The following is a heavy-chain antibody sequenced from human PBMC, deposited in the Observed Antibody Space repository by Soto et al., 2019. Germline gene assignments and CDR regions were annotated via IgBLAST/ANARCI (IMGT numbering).Heavy chain of an antibody. Sequence: EVQLLESGGGLVQPGGSLRLSCVASGFTFSRYVMSWCRQAPGKGLEWVSTMNSNGESTYYADSVKGRFTISRDNSRNTLYLQVNSLRAEDTAVYYCARVPDLDYCSRTSCLYYFDYWGQGALVTVSS. CDR2: MNSNGEST. D-gene: IGHD2-2*01. CDR1: GFTFSRYV. J-gene: IGHJ4*02. V-gene: IGHV3-23*01. CDR3: ARVPDLDYCSRTSCLYYFDY.